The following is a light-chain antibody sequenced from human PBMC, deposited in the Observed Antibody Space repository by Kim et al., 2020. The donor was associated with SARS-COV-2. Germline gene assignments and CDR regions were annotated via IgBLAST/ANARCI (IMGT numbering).Light chain of an antibody. CDR1: SNDVGYEG. J-gene: IGLJ3*02. CDR2: RNN. Sequence: QPATLTCTGNSNDVGYEGAAWLQQHQGHPPKLLPYRNNNRPSGISDRFSASRSGNTASLTISGLQPEDETDYYCSAWDSSLSAWVFGGGTQLTVL. V-gene: IGLV10-54*04. CDR3: SAWDSSLSAWV.